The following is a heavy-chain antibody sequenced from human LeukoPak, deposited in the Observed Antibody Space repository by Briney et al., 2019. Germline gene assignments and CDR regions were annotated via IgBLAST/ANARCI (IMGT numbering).Heavy chain of an antibody. CDR3: ARDGTPIYSSGWVYMDV. V-gene: IGHV1-8*01. CDR2: MNPNSGNT. D-gene: IGHD6-25*01. Sequence: ASVKVSCKASGYTFTSYDINWVRQATGQGLEWMGWMNPNSGNTGYAQKFQGRVTMTRNTSISTAYMELSSLRVEDTAVYYCARDGTPIYSSGWVYMDVWGKGTTVTISS. CDR1: GYTFTSYD. J-gene: IGHJ6*04.